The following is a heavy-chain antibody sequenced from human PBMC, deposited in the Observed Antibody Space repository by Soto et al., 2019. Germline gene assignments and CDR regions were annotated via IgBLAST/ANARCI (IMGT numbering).Heavy chain of an antibody. CDR3: ARAGYSYGFGYYYDY. J-gene: IGHJ4*02. CDR2: IYYDGTT. Sequence: PSETLSLTCTVSGGSISSGDYYWSWIRQPPGKGLEWIGYIYYDGTTNYSPSLKSRVTISVDTSNNQFSLRLSSVTAADTAVYYCARAGYSYGFGYYYDYWGQGTLVTVSS. V-gene: IGHV4-61*08. D-gene: IGHD5-18*01. CDR1: GGSISSGDYY.